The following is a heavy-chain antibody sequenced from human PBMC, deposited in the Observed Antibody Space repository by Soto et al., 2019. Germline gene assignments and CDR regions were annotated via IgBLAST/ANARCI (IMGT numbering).Heavy chain of an antibody. CDR3: ARDYRLMVGGAGFDY. CDR2: IYSGGTT. V-gene: IGHV3-66*01. Sequence: EVQLVESGGGLVQPGGSLRLSCAPSGLSVSNNYMSWVRKAPGKGLEWVSVIYSGGTTYYADSVKGRFIISRDIFKNMLYLQMNSLRADDTAVYYCARDYRLMVGGAGFDYWGQGVLVTVSS. CDR1: GLSVSNNY. J-gene: IGHJ4*02. D-gene: IGHD3-10*01.